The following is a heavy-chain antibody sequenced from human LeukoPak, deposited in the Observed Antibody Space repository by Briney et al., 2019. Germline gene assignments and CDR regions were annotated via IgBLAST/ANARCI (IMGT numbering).Heavy chain of an antibody. V-gene: IGHV4-34*01. Sequence: PSGTLSLTCAVYGGSFSGYYWSWIRQPPGKGLEWIGEINHSGSTNYNPSLKSRVTISVDTSKNQFPLKLSSVTAADTAVYYCARHSTYITGTTTFDYWGQGTLVTVSS. D-gene: IGHD1-7*01. CDR2: INHSGST. J-gene: IGHJ4*02. CDR3: ARHSTYITGTTTFDY. CDR1: GGSFSGYY.